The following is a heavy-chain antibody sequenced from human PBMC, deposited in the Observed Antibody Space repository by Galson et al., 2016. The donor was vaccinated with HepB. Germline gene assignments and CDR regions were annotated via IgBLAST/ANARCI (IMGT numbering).Heavy chain of an antibody. CDR3: ARAGSGWYPFDD. CDR2: IWPGDSDS. J-gene: IGHJ4*02. V-gene: IGHV5-51*01. CDR1: GYSFTNYW. Sequence: KVSCKGSGYSFTNYWIGWVRQMPGKGLEWMGIIWPGDSDSRYSPSFQGQVTMSVDKSISTAYLQWDTLKASDTAIYYCARAGSGWYPFDDWGQGTLVTVSS. D-gene: IGHD6-19*01.